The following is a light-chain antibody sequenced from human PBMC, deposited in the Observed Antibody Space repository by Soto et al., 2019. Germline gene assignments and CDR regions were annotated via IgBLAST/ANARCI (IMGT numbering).Light chain of an antibody. J-gene: IGKJ1*01. V-gene: IGKV1-5*01. CDR3: QQYHSYWT. Sequence: DVQMTQSPSTLSASVGDRVTITCRASQSITNRLAWYQQKPGKAPKVLIYDASNLEYGVPSRFSGSGSGTEFTLTISSLQTDDFSTYYCQQYHSYWTFGQGTKVDIK. CDR1: QSITNR. CDR2: DAS.